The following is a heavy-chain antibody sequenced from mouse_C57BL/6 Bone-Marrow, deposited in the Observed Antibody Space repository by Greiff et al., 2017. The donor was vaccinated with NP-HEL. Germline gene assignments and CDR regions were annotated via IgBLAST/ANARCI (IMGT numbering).Heavy chain of an antibody. CDR2: IDPEDGET. J-gene: IGHJ3*01. Sequence: VQLKESGAELVKPGASVKLSCTASGFNIKDYYMHWVKQRPEQGLEWIGRIDPEDGETKYAPKFHGKATITADTSSNTAYLQLSSLTSEDTAVNYCARERWLLRERAWVAYWGQGTLVTVSA. CDR3: ARERWLLRERAWVAY. V-gene: IGHV14-2*01. D-gene: IGHD2-3*01. CDR1: GFNIKDYY.